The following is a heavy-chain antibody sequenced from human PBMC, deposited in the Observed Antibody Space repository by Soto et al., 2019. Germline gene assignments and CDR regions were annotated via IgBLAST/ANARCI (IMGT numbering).Heavy chain of an antibody. CDR3: AREQNAQWLVPDYGMDV. V-gene: IGHV1-2*04. Sequence: ASVKVSCKASGYTFTGYYMHWVRQAPGQGLEWMGWINPNSGGTNYAQKFQGWVTMTRDTSISTAYMELSRLRSDDTAVYYCAREQNAQWLVPDYGMDVWGQGTTVTVSS. D-gene: IGHD6-19*01. CDR1: GYTFTGYY. J-gene: IGHJ6*02. CDR2: INPNSGGT.